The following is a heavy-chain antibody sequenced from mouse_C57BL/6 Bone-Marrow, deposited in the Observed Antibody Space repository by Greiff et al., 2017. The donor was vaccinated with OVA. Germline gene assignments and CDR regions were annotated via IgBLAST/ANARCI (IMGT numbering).Heavy chain of an antibody. CDR2: IYPGSGST. Sequence: QVQLQQPGAELVKPGASVKMSCKASGYTFTSYWINWVKQRPGKGLEWIGDIYPGSGSTNYNEKFTSKATLTVDTSSSTAYMQLRSLTSEDSAVYYCARGDYDVLPSCWYCDVWGTGTTVTVSS. CDR3: ARGDYDVLPSCWYCDV. CDR1: GYTFTSYW. J-gene: IGHJ1*03. V-gene: IGHV1-55*01. D-gene: IGHD2-4*01.